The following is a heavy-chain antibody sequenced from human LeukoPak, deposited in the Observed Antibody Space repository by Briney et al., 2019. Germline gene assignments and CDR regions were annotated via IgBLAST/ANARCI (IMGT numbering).Heavy chain of an antibody. J-gene: IGHJ4*02. Sequence: PGGSLRLSCAASGFTFSSYGMHWVRQAPGKGLEWVAVIWFDGKSKYYADSVKGRFTISRDNSKNTLFLQMNSLRAEDTAVYHCAREGVSGSGWYLDYWGQGTLVTVSS. CDR1: GFTFSSYG. CDR3: AREGVSGSGWYLDY. V-gene: IGHV3-33*01. D-gene: IGHD6-19*01. CDR2: IWFDGKSK.